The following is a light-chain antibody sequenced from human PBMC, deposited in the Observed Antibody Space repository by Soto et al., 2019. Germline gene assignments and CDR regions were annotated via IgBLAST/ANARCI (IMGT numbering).Light chain of an antibody. V-gene: IGKV3-20*01. CDR1: QRLRSTS. CDR3: QHYGGSPPIT. Sequence: DIVLTQSPGTLSLSPGERATLSCRASQRLRSTSLAWYQQKPGQAPRLLMYGASNRATGIPDKFSGGGSGTDFTLTISRLEPEDFAVYYCQHYGGSPPITFGQGTRLEIK. J-gene: IGKJ5*01. CDR2: GAS.